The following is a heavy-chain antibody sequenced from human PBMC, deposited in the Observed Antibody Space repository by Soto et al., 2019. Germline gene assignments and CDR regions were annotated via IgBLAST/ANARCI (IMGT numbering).Heavy chain of an antibody. J-gene: IGHJ5*02. CDR3: ARGFPRARGKGWFDP. CDR2: INHSGST. V-gene: IGHV4-34*01. Sequence: QVQLQQWGAGLLKPSETLSLTCAVYGGSFSGYYWSWIRQPPGKGLEWVGEINHSGSTNYNPSLKGRVTISVDTSKNQFSLKLSSVTAADTAVYYCARGFPRARGKGWFDPWGQGTLVTVSS. CDR1: GGSFSGYY. D-gene: IGHD3-10*01.